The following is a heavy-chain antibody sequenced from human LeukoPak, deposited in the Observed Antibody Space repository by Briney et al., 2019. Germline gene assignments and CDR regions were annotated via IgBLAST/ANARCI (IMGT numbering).Heavy chain of an antibody. D-gene: IGHD5-12*01. CDR1: GFTFSSYA. V-gene: IGHV3-23*01. J-gene: IGHJ4*02. CDR2: ISGSGGST. CDR3: AKGLVATITAGPVD. Sequence: GGSLRLSCAASGFTFSSYAMSWVRQAPGKGLEWVSAISGSGGSTYYTDSVKGRFTISRDNSKNTLYLQMNSLRAEDTAVYYCAKGLVATITAGPVDWGQGTLVTVSS.